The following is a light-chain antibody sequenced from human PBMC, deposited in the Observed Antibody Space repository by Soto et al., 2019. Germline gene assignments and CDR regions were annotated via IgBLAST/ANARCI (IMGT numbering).Light chain of an antibody. CDR2: ADS. CDR1: SSNIGAGKD. CDR3: QSYGTTLSGLYV. J-gene: IGLJ1*01. V-gene: IGLV1-40*01. Sequence: QSVLTQPPSVSGAPGQRVTISCTGSSSNIGAGKDVNWFRQLPGTAPKLLIYADSSRPSGVPDRFSGSKSGSSASLAITGLQVEDEADCQSYGTTLSGLYVFGTGTQLTVL.